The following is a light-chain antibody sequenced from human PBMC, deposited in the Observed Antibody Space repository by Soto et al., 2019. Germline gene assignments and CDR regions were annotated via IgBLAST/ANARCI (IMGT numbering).Light chain of an antibody. J-gene: IGKJ1*01. V-gene: IGKV3-20*01. CDR2: GAS. CDR1: QSVSSSY. CDR3: QQYGSSPPWT. Sequence: EIVLTQSPGTLSLSPGERATLSCRASQSVSSSYLAWYQQKPGQAPRLLIYGASSRATGIPDRFSGSGSGTDFXLTISRLEPEDFEVYYCQQYGSSPPWTFGQGTKVEIK.